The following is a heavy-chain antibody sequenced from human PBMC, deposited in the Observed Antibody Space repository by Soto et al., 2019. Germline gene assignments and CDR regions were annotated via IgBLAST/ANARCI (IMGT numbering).Heavy chain of an antibody. CDR3: ARHDVSYGDYAWFDP. J-gene: IGHJ5*02. Sequence: SETLSLTCTVSGGSISSISYYWGWIRQPPGKGLEWIGSIYYSGSTYYNPSLKSRVTISVDTSKNQFSLKLSSVTAADTAVYYCARHDVSYGDYAWFDPWGKGTLVTVSS. CDR2: IYYSGST. CDR1: GGSISSISYY. V-gene: IGHV4-39*01. D-gene: IGHD4-17*01.